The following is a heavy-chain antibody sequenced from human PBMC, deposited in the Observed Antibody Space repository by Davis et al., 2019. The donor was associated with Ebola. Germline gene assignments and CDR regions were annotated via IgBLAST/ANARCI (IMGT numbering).Heavy chain of an antibody. CDR2: IKEDGSEK. J-gene: IGHJ6*02. CDR1: GFTFSSSW. CDR3: ARALDCSGGSCYSEMFYYYFMDV. Sequence: PGGSLRLSCAASGFTFSSSWMSWVRQAPGKGLEWVANIKEDGSEKYYVDSVKGRFTISRDNAKNSLYLQMNSLRAEDTALYYCARALDCSGGSCYSEMFYYYFMDVWGQGTTVTVSS. D-gene: IGHD2-15*01. V-gene: IGHV3-7*01.